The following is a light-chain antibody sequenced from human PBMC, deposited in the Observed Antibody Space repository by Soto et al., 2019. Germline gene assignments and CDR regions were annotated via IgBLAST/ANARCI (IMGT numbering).Light chain of an antibody. CDR3: QQSYSTPYYT. CDR1: QSISSY. Sequence: DIQMTQSPSSLSASVGDRVTITCRASQSISSYLNWYQQKPGKAPKLLIYAASSLQSGVTSRFSGSGSGTDFTLTISSLQPEDFATYYYQQSYSTPYYTFGQGTKLEIK. J-gene: IGKJ2*01. V-gene: IGKV1-39*01. CDR2: AAS.